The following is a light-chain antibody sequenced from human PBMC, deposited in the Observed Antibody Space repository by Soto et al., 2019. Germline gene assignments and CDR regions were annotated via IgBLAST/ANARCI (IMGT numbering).Light chain of an antibody. J-gene: IGKJ1*01. CDR3: KQYNNWPRT. V-gene: IGKV3-15*01. Sequence: EIVLTQSPVTLPLSPGERATLSCRASQSVSSHLAWYQQKPGPAPSLLIHGGTTRATGITARCSGSGSGREFTIPISSMQAEDFAVYYCKQYNNWPRTFGQGTKVDIK. CDR1: QSVSSH. CDR2: GGT.